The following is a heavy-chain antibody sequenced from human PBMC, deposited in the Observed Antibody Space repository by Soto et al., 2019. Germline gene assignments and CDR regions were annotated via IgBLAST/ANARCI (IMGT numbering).Heavy chain of an antibody. CDR2: IYYSGST. CDR1: GGSISSGGYY. CDR3: ASYYGSGPSPSWFDP. Sequence: TLSLTCTVSGGSISSGGYYWSWIRHHPGKGLEWIGYIYYSGSTYYNPSLKSRVTISVDTSKNQFSLKLSSVTAADTAVYYCASYYGSGPSPSWFDPWGQGTLVTVYS. D-gene: IGHD3-10*01. V-gene: IGHV4-31*03. J-gene: IGHJ5*02.